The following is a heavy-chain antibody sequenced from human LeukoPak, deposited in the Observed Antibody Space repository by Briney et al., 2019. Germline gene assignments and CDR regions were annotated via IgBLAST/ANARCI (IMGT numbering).Heavy chain of an antibody. V-gene: IGHV3-48*03. CDR2: ISSSGSTI. J-gene: IGHJ4*02. CDR3: ARSQTWTPPFDY. CDR1: GFTFSSYE. D-gene: IGHD3/OR15-3a*01. Sequence: GGSLRLSCAASGFTFSSYEMNWVRQAPGKGLEWVSYISSSGSTIYYADSVKGRFTIPRDNAKNSLYLQMNSLRAEDTAVYYCARSQTWTPPFDYWGQGTLVTVSS.